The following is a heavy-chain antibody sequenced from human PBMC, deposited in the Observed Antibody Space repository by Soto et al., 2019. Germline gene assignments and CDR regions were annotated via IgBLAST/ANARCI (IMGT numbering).Heavy chain of an antibody. V-gene: IGHV4-59*01. Sequence: PSETLSLTCTVSVDSISNYYWSWIRQPPGKGLEWIAYFSDSGSTNYNPSLKSRVTISVDTSKNQFSLNLSSVTAADTAVYYCTLVGARYCSGTTCPIDYWGQGTLVTVSS. J-gene: IGHJ4*02. CDR2: FSDSGST. CDR1: VDSISNYY. D-gene: IGHD2-2*01. CDR3: TLVGARYCSGTTCPIDY.